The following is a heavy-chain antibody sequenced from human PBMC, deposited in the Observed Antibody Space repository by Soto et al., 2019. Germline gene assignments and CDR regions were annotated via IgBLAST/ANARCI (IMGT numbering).Heavy chain of an antibody. V-gene: IGHV4-31*03. CDR3: ARSPHFDGYNDY. J-gene: IGHJ4*02. CDR2: IYYSGST. Sequence: QVQLQESGPGLVKPSQTLSLTCTVSGDSISSGGYYWSWIRQHPWKGLEWIAHIYYSGSTYYNPSLKSRVTISVDTSKNQFSLKLSSVTEADTAVYYCARSPHFDGYNDYWGQGTLVTVSS. CDR1: GDSISSGGYY. D-gene: IGHD3-9*01.